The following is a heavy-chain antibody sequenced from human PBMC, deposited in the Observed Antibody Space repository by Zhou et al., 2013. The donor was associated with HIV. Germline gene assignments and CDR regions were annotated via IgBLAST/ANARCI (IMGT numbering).Heavy chain of an antibody. J-gene: IGHJ3*02. Sequence: QVQLVQSGPEVKKPGASVKVSCKASGYTLTNYGISWVRQAPGQGLEWMGWISAYNGNTNYAQKFQGRVTMTTDTSTSTAYMDLSGLRSEDTALYYCAKDQARSSESLLHDAFDIWGQGTMVTVSS. CDR3: AKDQARSSESLLHDAFDI. CDR2: ISAYNGNT. D-gene: IGHD4-17*01. V-gene: IGHV1-18*01. CDR1: GYTLTNYG.